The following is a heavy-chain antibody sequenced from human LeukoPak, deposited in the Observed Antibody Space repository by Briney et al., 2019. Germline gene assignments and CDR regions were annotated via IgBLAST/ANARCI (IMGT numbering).Heavy chain of an antibody. D-gene: IGHD2-15*01. Sequence: ASVKVSCKASGYTFISYYMHWVRQAPGQGLEWMGIINLSGGSTTHAQKFQGRVTMTRDMSTSTVYMELSSLRSEDTAVYCCARVGGGRAGYYFDYWGQGTLVTVSS. J-gene: IGHJ4*02. CDR3: ARVGGGRAGYYFDY. V-gene: IGHV1-46*01. CDR2: INLSGGST. CDR1: GYTFISYY.